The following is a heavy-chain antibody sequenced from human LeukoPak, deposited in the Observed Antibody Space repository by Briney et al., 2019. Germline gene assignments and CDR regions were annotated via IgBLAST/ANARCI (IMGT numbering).Heavy chain of an antibody. J-gene: IGHJ4*02. D-gene: IGHD6-19*01. CDR1: GFTFSSYW. V-gene: IGHV3-74*01. CDR2: INSDGSST. CDR3: ERDAYSSGGYYFDY. Sequence: GGSLRLSCAASGFTFSSYWMHWVRQAPGKGLVWVSRINSDGSSTSYADSVKGRFTISRDNAKNTLYLQMNSLRAEDTAVYYCERDAYSSGGYYFDYGGREPLATVPS.